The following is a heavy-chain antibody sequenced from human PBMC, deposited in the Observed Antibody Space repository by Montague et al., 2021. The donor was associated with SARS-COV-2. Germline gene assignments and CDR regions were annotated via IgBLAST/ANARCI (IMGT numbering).Heavy chain of an antibody. V-gene: IGHV3-23*01. CDR2: ISISDGNT. CDR1: GFTFSSYA. J-gene: IGHJ3*02. Sequence: SLRISWAASGFTFSSYAMSWVRQAPGKGLEWVSTISISDGNTYYADSVKGRFTISRDKSKNTLYLQMNSLRAEDTAVYYCAKDRQLVGDDAFDIWGQGTMVTVSS. D-gene: IGHD6-13*01. CDR3: AKDRQLVGDDAFDI.